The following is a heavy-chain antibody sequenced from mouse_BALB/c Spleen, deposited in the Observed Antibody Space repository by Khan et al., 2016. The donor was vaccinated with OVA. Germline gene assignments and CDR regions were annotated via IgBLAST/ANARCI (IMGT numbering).Heavy chain of an antibody. CDR3: ASAYNGNDREAMDY. Sequence: QVQLKQSGPGLVAPSQSLSITCTVSGFSLTGYGVNWVRQPPGKGLEWLGMIWGDGSTDYNSALKSRLSISKDNSKSQVFLKMNSLQTDDAARYYCASAYNGNDREAMDYWGQGTLVTVAA. CDR2: IWGDGST. CDR1: GFSLTGYG. D-gene: IGHD2-9*01. J-gene: IGHJ4*01. V-gene: IGHV2-6-7*01.